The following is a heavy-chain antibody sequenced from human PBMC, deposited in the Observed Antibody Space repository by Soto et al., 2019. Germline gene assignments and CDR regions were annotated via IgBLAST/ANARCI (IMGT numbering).Heavy chain of an antibody. CDR3: ARIAIVVVPAATDDAFDI. Sequence: ASVKVSCKASGYTFTSYAMHWVRQAPGQRLEWMGWINAGNGNTKYSQKFQGRVTITRDTSASTAYMELSSLRSEDTAVYYCARIAIVVVPAATDDAFDIWGQGTMVTVSS. CDR2: INAGNGNT. J-gene: IGHJ3*02. CDR1: GYTFTSYA. D-gene: IGHD2-2*01. V-gene: IGHV1-3*01.